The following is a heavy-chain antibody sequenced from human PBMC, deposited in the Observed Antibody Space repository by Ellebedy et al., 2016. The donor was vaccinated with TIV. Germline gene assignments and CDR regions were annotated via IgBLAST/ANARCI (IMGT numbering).Heavy chain of an antibody. CDR2: INSSGVST. CDR1: GFTFSSYA. V-gene: IGHV3-23*01. J-gene: IGHJ2*01. D-gene: IGHD3-22*01. CDR3: AKWAYYYESSGYSYWYFDL. Sequence: GESLKISCAASGFTFSSYAMSWVRQAPGKGLEWVSGINSSGVSTYYADSVKGRFTISRENSKNTLYLQMNSLRAEDTAVYYCAKWAYYYESSGYSYWYFDLWGRGTLVTVSS.